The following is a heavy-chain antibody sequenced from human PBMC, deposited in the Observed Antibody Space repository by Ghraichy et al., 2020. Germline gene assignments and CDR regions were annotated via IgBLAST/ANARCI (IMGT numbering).Heavy chain of an antibody. Sequence: SETLSLTCAVSGYSISSGYYWGWFRQPPGKGLEWIGSIYHSGSTYYNPSLKSRVTISVDTSKNQFSLKLSSVTAADTAVYYCARDIGYYKSDYWGQGTLVPVSP. CDR3: ARDIGYYKSDY. D-gene: IGHD1-26*01. CDR2: IYHSGST. J-gene: IGHJ4*02. CDR1: GYSISSGYY. V-gene: IGHV4-38-2*02.